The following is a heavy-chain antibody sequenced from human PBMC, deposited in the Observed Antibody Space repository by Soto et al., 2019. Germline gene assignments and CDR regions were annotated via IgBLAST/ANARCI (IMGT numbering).Heavy chain of an antibody. V-gene: IGHV4-39*07. CDR3: ARRGGKQWLPRPFDY. D-gene: IGHD6-19*01. CDR1: GGSISSGGYY. CDR2: INHSGST. Sequence: SETLSLTYTVSGGSISSGGYYWSWIRQPPGKGLEWIGEINHSGSTNYNPSLKSRVTISVDTSKNQFSLKLSSVTAADTAVYYCARRGGKQWLPRPFDYWGQGTLVTVSS. J-gene: IGHJ4*02.